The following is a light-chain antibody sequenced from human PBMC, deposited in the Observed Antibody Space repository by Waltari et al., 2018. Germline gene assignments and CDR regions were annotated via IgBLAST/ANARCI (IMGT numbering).Light chain of an antibody. V-gene: IGKV3-15*01. J-gene: IGKJ4*01. Sequence: EIVLTQSPATLSLSPGERATLSCRASQSVSSSLAWYQQKPGQAPRLLIYGASSRATGIPDRFSGSGSGTDFTLTISSLEPEDFAVYYCRQYSNWPLTFGGGTKVEIK. CDR2: GAS. CDR3: RQYSNWPLT. CDR1: QSVSSS.